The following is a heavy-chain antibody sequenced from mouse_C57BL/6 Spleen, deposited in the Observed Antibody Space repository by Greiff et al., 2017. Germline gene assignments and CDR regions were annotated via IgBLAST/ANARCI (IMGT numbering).Heavy chain of an antibody. V-gene: IGHV1-26*01. CDR1: GFTFTDYY. CDR2: INPNSGGT. CDR3: EINYPWFAY. Sequence: EVQLLQSGPELVKPGASVKISCTASGFTFTDYYMNWVQQSPGKSLEWIGDINPNSGGTSYNQKFKGQVTLTVDKSSSTAYMELRSLTSEDSAVYYCEINYPWFAYWGQGTLVTVSA. D-gene: IGHD1-1*01. J-gene: IGHJ3*01.